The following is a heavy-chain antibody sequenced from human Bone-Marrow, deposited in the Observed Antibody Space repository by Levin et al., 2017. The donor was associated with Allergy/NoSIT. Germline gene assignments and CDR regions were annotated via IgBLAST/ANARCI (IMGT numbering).Heavy chain of an antibody. CDR3: AKDMTAGRSSRYYYYGMDV. D-gene: IGHD2-21*02. J-gene: IGHJ6*02. V-gene: IGHV3-43D*04. Sequence: PGGSLRLSCAASGFTFDDYAMHWVRQVPGKGLEWVSLISWDGGSTYYADSVKGRFTISRDNSKNSLYLQMNSLRTEDIALYYCAKDMTAGRSSRYYYYGMDVWGQGTTVTVSS. CDR2: ISWDGGST. CDR1: GFTFDDYA.